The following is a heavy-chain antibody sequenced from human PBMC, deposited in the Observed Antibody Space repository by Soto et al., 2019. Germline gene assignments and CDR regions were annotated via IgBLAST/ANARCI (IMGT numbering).Heavy chain of an antibody. V-gene: IGHV3-74*01. D-gene: IGHD1-1*01. J-gene: IGHJ4*02. Sequence: EVQLVESGGGLVQPGGSLRLSCAASGFTFSSYWMHWVRQVPGKGLVWVSRINTDGTIINYADSVKGRFTISRDNAKNTLYLQMNSLRVEDTAVYYCARRETTRANDYWGQGTLVTVSS. CDR1: GFTFSSYW. CDR2: INTDGTII. CDR3: ARRETTRANDY.